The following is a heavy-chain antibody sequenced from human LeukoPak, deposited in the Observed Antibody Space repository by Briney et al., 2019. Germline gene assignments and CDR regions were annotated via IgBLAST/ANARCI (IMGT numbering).Heavy chain of an antibody. CDR3: ARGSGGATNLDF. Sequence: KPSETLSLTCTVSGGSISNYYWSWIRQPPGKGLEWSGYIYYSGSTNYNPSLKSRVTISVDTSKNQFFLKLRSVTAADTAVYYCARGSGGATNLDFWGQGTLVTVSS. V-gene: IGHV4-59*01. J-gene: IGHJ4*02. D-gene: IGHD1-26*01. CDR2: IYYSGST. CDR1: GGSISNYY.